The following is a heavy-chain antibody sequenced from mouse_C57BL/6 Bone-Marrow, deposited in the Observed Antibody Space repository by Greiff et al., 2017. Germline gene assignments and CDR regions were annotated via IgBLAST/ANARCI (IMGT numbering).Heavy chain of an antibody. J-gene: IGHJ4*01. Sequence: QVQLQQPGAELVKPGASVKLSCKASGYTFTSYWMHWVKQRPGTGLEWIGMIHPNSGSTIYNEKFKSKSTLTVDKSSSTANMQRSSLTSEDTAVYDSATYYINDYYSMDYWGQGTSVTVSS. CDR2: IHPNSGST. D-gene: IGHD2-5*01. CDR3: ATYYINDYYSMDY. V-gene: IGHV1-64*01. CDR1: GYTFTSYW.